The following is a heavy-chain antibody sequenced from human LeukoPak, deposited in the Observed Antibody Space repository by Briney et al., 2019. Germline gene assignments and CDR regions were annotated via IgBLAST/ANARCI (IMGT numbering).Heavy chain of an antibody. J-gene: IGHJ4*02. CDR2: MNSDGSTT. CDR1: GFTFSSYW. V-gene: IGHV3-74*01. Sequence: PGGSLRLSCAASGFTFSSYWMHWVRQAPGKGLVWVSRMNSDGSTTSYADSVKGRFTISRDNAKNTPYLQMNSLRAEDTAVYYCARVFVYDSLSDLDYWGQGTLVTVSS. D-gene: IGHD5/OR15-5a*01. CDR3: ARVFVYDSLSDLDY.